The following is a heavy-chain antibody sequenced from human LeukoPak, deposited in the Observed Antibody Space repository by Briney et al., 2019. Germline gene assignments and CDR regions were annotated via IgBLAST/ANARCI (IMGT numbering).Heavy chain of an antibody. D-gene: IGHD3-22*01. CDR3: ARGYYDSGGHGHYYFDY. CDR2: IKQEGSDK. CDR1: GFTFSSYW. V-gene: IGHV3-7*01. Sequence: GGSLRLSCAVSGFTFSSYWMSWVRQAPGKGLEWVANIKQEGSDKYYVDSVKGRFTISRDNGKNSLSLQMNSLRAEDTAVYYCARGYYDSGGHGHYYFDYWGQGALVTVSS. J-gene: IGHJ4*02.